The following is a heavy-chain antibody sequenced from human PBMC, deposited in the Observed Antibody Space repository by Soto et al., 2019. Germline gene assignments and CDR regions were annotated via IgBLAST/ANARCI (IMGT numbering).Heavy chain of an antibody. CDR2: IIPIFGTA. D-gene: IGHD2-15*01. J-gene: IGHJ4*02. CDR1: GDSISRYA. V-gene: IGHV1-69*01. Sequence: SLQLYCETSGDSISRYAISWVRQDPGQGLEWMGGIIPIFGTANYAQKFQGRVTITADESTSTAYMELSSLRSEDTAVYYCARARGGDFCGQRTLVTVSS. CDR3: ARARGGDF.